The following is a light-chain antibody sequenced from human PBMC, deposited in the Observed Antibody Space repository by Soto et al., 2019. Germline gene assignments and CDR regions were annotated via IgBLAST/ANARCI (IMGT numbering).Light chain of an antibody. V-gene: IGLV2-14*01. J-gene: IGLJ3*02. CDR1: SSDVGGYNY. Sequence: QSALTQPASVSGSPGQSITISCTGTSSDVGGYNYVSWYQHHPGKAPKLMIFEVNRRPSGVSDRFSGSKSGNTASLTISGLQAEDEGDFFCCSYAGNGAWVFGGGTQLTVL. CDR2: EVN. CDR3: CSYAGNGAWV.